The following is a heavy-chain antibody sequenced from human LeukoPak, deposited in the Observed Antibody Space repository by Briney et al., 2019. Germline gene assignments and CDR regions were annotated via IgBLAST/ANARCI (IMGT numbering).Heavy chain of an antibody. V-gene: IGHV3-23*01. J-gene: IGHJ4*02. CDR1: GVTFSSYA. CDR2: IPVSGVDT. D-gene: IGHD1-1*01. Sequence: GGSLRLSCAASGVTFSSYAMSWVRQAPGGGLEWVSGIPVSGVDTFYADSVKGRLTISRDNSKNTLFLQMNSLRAEDPAVYYCAKEVGMYGTPTLDFWGQGTVVTVSS. CDR3: AKEVGMYGTPTLDF.